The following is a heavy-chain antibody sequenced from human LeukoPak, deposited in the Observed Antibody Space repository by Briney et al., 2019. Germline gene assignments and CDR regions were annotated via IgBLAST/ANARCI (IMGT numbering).Heavy chain of an antibody. CDR1: GFTFSSYA. D-gene: IGHD5-12*01. V-gene: IGHV3-23*01. Sequence: GGSLRLSCAASGFTFSSYAMNWVRQAPGKGLEWVSVLSGSGGSTVYADSVKGRFTISRDHPKNTLYLQMSSLRVDDTAVYYCVKADSGYDLLFDYWGQGTLVTVSS. CDR2: LSGSGGST. CDR3: VKADSGYDLLFDY. J-gene: IGHJ4*02.